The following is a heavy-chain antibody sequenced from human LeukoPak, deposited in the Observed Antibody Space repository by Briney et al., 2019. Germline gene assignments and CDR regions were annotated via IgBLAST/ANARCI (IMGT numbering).Heavy chain of an antibody. CDR3: AKGTYYDILTGINFDY. V-gene: IGHV3-23*01. CDR1: GFTFSSYG. Sequence: GGSLRLSCAASGFTFSSYGMSWVRQAPGKGLEWVSAISGSGGSTYYADSVKGRFTISRDNSKNTLYLQINSLRAEDTAVYYCAKGTYYDILTGINFDYWGQGTLVTVSS. CDR2: ISGSGGST. J-gene: IGHJ4*02. D-gene: IGHD3-9*01.